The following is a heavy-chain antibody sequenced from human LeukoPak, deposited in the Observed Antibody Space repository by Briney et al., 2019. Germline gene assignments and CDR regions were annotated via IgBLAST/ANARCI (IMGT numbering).Heavy chain of an antibody. CDR2: IYYGGNT. V-gene: IGHV4-59*08. Sequence: SESLSLTCTVSGGSISTYYWSWIRQPPGKGLEWIGDIYYGGNTNYNPSLKSRVTISVDTSKNQFSLRLSSVTAADTAVYYCARFSGWIRSYFDYWGQGTLVPVSS. CDR1: GGSISTYY. CDR3: ARFSGWIRSYFDY. J-gene: IGHJ4*02. D-gene: IGHD6-19*01.